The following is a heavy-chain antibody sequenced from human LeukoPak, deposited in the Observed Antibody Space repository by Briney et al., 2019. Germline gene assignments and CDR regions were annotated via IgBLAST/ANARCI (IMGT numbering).Heavy chain of an antibody. V-gene: IGHV4-4*07. CDR2: IYTSGST. Sequence: SETLSLTCTVSGGSVSSYYWSWIRQPAGKGLEWIGRIYTSGSTNYNPSLKSRVTMPVDTSKNQFSLKLSSVTAADTAVYYCAREGSRGSYFDYWGQGTLVTVSS. J-gene: IGHJ4*02. D-gene: IGHD1-26*01. CDR3: AREGSRGSYFDY. CDR1: GGSVSSYY.